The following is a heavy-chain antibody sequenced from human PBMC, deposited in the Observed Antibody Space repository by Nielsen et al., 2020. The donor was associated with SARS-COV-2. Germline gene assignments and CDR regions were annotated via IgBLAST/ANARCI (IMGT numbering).Heavy chain of an antibody. CDR2: IYYSGST. V-gene: IGHV4-59*13. CDR1: GGSISNYY. J-gene: IGHJ2*01. CDR3: ARGDSSGWYGAWYFDL. D-gene: IGHD6-19*01. Sequence: SETLSLTCTVSGGSISNYYWSWIRQPPGKGLEWIGYIYYSGSTNYNPSLKSRVTISVDTSKNQFSLKLSSVTAADTAVYYCARGDSSGWYGAWYFDLWGRGTLVTVSS.